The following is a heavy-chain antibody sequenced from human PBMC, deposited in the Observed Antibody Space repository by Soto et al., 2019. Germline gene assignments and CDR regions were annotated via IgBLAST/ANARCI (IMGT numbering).Heavy chain of an antibody. CDR3: AKGAGGYTRRAFDI. CDR2: ISYDGSNK. V-gene: IGHV3-30*18. CDR1: GFTISSYG. Sequence: QVQLVESGGGVVQPGRSLRLSCAASGFTISSYGMHWVRQAPGKGLEWVAVISYDGSNKYYADSVKGRFTISRDNSKNTLYLQLNSLRAEDTAVYYCAKGAGGYTRRAFDIWGQGTMVTVSS. D-gene: IGHD5-18*01. J-gene: IGHJ3*02.